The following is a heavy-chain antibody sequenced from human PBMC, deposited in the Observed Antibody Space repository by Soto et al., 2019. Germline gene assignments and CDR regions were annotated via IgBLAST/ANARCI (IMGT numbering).Heavy chain of an antibody. J-gene: IGHJ4*02. CDR1: GFTFSSYG. CDR2: ISYDGSNK. V-gene: IGHV3-30*18. Sequence: ESGGGVVQPGRSLRLSCAASGFTFSSYGMHWVRQAPGKGLEWVAVISYDGSNKYYADSVKGRFTISRDNSKNTLYLQMNSLRAEDTAVYYCAKDGGGGQHIAAAGTYVWYYFDYWGQGTLVTVSS. D-gene: IGHD6-13*01. CDR3: AKDGGGGQHIAAAGTYVWYYFDY.